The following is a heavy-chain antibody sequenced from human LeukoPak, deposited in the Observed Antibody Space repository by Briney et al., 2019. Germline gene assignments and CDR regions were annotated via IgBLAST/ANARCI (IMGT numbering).Heavy chain of an antibody. Sequence: SETLSLTCTVSGGSISTSNYYWSWIRQPPGKGLEWIGSIYYSGSTYYNPSLKSRVTISVDTSKNQFSLKLSSVTAADTAVYYCARHPEYYYYGMDVWGQGTTVTVSS. J-gene: IGHJ6*02. CDR1: GGSISTSNYY. CDR3: ARHPEYYYYGMDV. V-gene: IGHV4-39*01. CDR2: IYYSGST.